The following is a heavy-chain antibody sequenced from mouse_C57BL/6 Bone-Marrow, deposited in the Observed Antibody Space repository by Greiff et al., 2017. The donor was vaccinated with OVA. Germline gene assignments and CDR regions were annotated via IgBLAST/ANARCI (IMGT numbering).Heavy chain of an antibody. CDR1: GFNIKDDY. D-gene: IGHD1-1*01. CDR3: TTRGLITTAH. J-gene: IGHJ2*01. CDR2: IDPENGDT. V-gene: IGHV14-4*01. Sequence: EVKLMESGAELVRPGASVKLSCTASGFNIKDDYMHWVKQRPEQGLEWIGWIDPENGDTEYASKFQGKATITADTSSNTAYLQLSSLTSEDTAVYYCTTRGLITTAHWGQGTTLTVSS.